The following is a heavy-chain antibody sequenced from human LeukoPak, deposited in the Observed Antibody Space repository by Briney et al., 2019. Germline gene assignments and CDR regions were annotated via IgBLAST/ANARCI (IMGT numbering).Heavy chain of an antibody. CDR1: GFTFGNYA. CDR2: ISSSGGST. D-gene: IGHD4-17*01. CDR3: AREGDYDAFDI. V-gene: IGHV3-23*01. Sequence: GGSLRLSCAASGFTFGNYAMSWVRQAPGKGLEWVSIISSSGGSTYYADSVEGRFTISRDNSKDTLYLQMNSLGAEDTAMYYCAREGDYDAFDIWGQGTMVTVSS. J-gene: IGHJ3*02.